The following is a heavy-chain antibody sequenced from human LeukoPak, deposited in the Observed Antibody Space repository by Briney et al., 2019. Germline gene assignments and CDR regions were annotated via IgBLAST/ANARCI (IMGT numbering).Heavy chain of an antibody. CDR2: MKQSGTP. Sequence: SETLYPTCAVYGGSFSAFHWNWIRQSPAKGLEWLGEMKQSGTPRYNPSLQSRVTISVDKSKNQFSLNVRSVTAADTAVYYCASRPFLYGFRTYFDNWAPGNLVTVSS. CDR3: ASRPFLYGFRTYFDN. CDR1: GGSFSAFH. J-gene: IGHJ4*02. D-gene: IGHD3-10*01. V-gene: IGHV4-34*01.